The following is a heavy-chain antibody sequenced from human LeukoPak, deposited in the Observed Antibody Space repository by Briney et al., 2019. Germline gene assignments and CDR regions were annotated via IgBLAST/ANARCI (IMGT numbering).Heavy chain of an antibody. CDR3: ARETLRNFDY. CDR1: GFTFSTYA. D-gene: IGHD2-15*01. V-gene: IGHV3-30*04. J-gene: IGHJ4*02. Sequence: GRSLRLSCAASGFTFSTYAMHWVRQAPGKGLEWVAIVSYDGSNKYYADSVRGRFTISRDNSKNTLYLQMNSLGPEDTSMYYCARETLRNFDYWGRGTLVTVSS. CDR2: VSYDGSNK.